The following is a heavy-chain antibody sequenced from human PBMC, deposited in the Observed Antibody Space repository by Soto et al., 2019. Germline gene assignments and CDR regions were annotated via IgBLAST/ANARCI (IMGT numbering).Heavy chain of an antibody. V-gene: IGHV4-59*12. CDR1: GGSISSYY. J-gene: IGHJ5*02. CDR2: IYYSGST. Sequence: PSETLSLTCTVSGGSISSYYWSWIRQPPGKGLEWIGYIYYSGSTNYNPSLKSRFTFSRDNSKNTLYLQMNSLRAEDTAVYYCARAYGGNPALFDPWGQGTLVTVSS. D-gene: IGHD4-17*01. CDR3: ARAYGGNPALFDP.